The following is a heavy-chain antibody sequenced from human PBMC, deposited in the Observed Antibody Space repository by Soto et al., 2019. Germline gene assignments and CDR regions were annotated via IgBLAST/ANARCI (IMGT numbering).Heavy chain of an antibody. D-gene: IGHD2-15*01. J-gene: IGHJ6*02. CDR3: ARDWVAATPHYYYYGMDV. V-gene: IGHV3-21*01. CDR1: GFTFSSYS. Sequence: GGSLRLSCAASGFTFSSYSMNWVRQAPGKGLEWVSSISSSSSYIYYADSVKGRFTISRDNAKNSLYLQMNSLRAEDTAVYYCARDWVAATPHYYYYGMDVWGQGTTVTVSS. CDR2: ISSSSSYI.